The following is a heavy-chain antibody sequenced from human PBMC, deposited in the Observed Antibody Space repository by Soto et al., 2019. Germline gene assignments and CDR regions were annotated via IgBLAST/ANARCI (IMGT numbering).Heavy chain of an antibody. Sequence: PGGSLRLSCAASGFTFSSYWMSWVRQAPGKGLEWVSGISWNSGSIGYADSVKGRFTISRDNAKNSLYLQMNSLRAEDTALYYCAKAPPYYYDSSGQGPFDYWGQGTLVTVSS. CDR1: GFTFSSYW. J-gene: IGHJ4*02. D-gene: IGHD3-22*01. V-gene: IGHV3-9*01. CDR2: ISWNSGSI. CDR3: AKAPPYYYDSSGQGPFDY.